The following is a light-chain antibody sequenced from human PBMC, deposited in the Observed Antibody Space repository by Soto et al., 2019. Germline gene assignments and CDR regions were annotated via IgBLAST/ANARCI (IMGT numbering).Light chain of an antibody. CDR3: QQGNFSPIT. CDR2: AAS. Sequence: DIQMTQSPSSVSASVGDRVTITCRASQYIGPWLAWYQQKPGTVPKLLIYAASSLQSGVPSRFSGSGAGTEFTLTISSLQPEDFGTYYCQQGNFSPITFGQGTRLEIK. V-gene: IGKV1-12*01. CDR1: QYIGPW. J-gene: IGKJ5*01.